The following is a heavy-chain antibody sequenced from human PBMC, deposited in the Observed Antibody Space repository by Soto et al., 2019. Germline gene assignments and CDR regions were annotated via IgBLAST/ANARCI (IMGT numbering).Heavy chain of an antibody. CDR2: ISYDGSNK. CDR3: AKDSTYGSGSYWFLFDY. Sequence: QVQLVESGGGVVQPGRSLRLSCAASGFTFSSYGMHWVRQAPGKGLEWVAVISYDGSNKYYADSVKGRFTISRDNSKNTLYLQMNSLSAEDTAVYYCAKDSTYGSGSYWFLFDYWGQGTLVTVSS. J-gene: IGHJ4*02. CDR1: GFTFSSYG. V-gene: IGHV3-30*18. D-gene: IGHD3-10*01.